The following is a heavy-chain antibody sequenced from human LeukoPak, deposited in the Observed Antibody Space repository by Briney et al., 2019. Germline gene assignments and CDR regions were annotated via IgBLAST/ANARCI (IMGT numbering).Heavy chain of an antibody. Sequence: GGSLRLSCAASGFTFSSYGMHWVRQAPGKGLEWVAFIRYDGSNKYYADSVKGRLTISRDNSKNTLYLQMNSLRAEDTAVYYCAKVLGFTVDYWGQGTLVTVSS. D-gene: IGHD3-16*01. CDR3: AKVLGFTVDY. CDR1: GFTFSSYG. V-gene: IGHV3-30*02. J-gene: IGHJ4*02. CDR2: IRYDGSNK.